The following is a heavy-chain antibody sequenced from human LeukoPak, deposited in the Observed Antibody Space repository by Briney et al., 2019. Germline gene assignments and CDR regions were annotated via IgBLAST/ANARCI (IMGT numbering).Heavy chain of an antibody. V-gene: IGHV3-30*18. Sequence: PGRSLRLSCAASGFTFSSYGMHWVRQAPGKGLEWVAVISYDGSNKYYADSVKGRFTISRDNSKNTLYLQMNSLRAEDTAVYYCAKEDFSYYYYGMDVWGQGTTVTVSS. CDR2: ISYDGSNK. J-gene: IGHJ6*02. CDR3: AKEDFSYYYYGMDV. D-gene: IGHD3-3*01. CDR1: GFTFSSYG.